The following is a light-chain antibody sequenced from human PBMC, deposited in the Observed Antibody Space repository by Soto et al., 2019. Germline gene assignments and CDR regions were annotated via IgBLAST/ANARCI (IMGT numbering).Light chain of an antibody. CDR1: QSVSSSY. Sequence: EIVLTQSPGTLSLSPGERATLSCRASQSVSSSYLAWYQQKPGQAPRPLIYDASSRATGIPDRFSGSGSGTDFALTISRLEPEDFIVYYCHQYGRSPAFGGGTKVEIK. CDR3: HQYGRSPA. V-gene: IGKV3-20*01. CDR2: DAS. J-gene: IGKJ4*01.